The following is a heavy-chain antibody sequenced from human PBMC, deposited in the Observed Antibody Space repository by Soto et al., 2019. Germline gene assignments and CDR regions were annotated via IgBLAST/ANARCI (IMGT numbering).Heavy chain of an antibody. CDR3: ARDYYDSSGYYVDY. J-gene: IGHJ4*02. V-gene: IGHV3-23*01. CDR1: GFTFSNYA. D-gene: IGHD3-22*01. Sequence: PGGSLRLSCAASGFTFSNYAMSWVRQAPGKGLEWVSGISGSGSSTYYGDSVKGRFTISRDNSKNTLYLQMNSLRAEDTAVYYCARDYYDSSGYYVDYWGQGTLVTVSS. CDR2: ISGSGSST.